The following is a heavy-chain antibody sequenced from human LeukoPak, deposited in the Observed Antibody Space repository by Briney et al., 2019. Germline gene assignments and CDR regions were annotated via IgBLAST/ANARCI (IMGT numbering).Heavy chain of an antibody. CDR3: ASEYCSSTSCLIGGFDY. Sequence: SVKVSCKASGGTFSSYAISCVRQAPGQRLEWMGRIIPIFGTANYAQKFQGRVTMTTDESTSTAYMELSSLRSEDTAVYYCASEYCSSTSCLIGGFDYWGQGTLVTVSS. D-gene: IGHD2-2*01. V-gene: IGHV1-69*05. J-gene: IGHJ4*02. CDR2: IIPIFGTA. CDR1: GGTFSSYA.